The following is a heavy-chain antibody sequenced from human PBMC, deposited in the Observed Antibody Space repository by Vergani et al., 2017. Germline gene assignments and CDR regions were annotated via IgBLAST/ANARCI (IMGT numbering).Heavy chain of an antibody. CDR1: GGTFSSYT. D-gene: IGHD5-24*01. CDR3: AGRRDVYIYYAFDI. V-gene: IGHV1-69*02. Sequence: QVQLVQSGAEVKKPGSSVKVSCKASGGTFSSYTIRWVRQAPGQGLEWMGRIIPILGIANYAQKFQGRVTITADKSTSTAYMELSSLKSEDTAVYYCAGRRDVYIYYAFDIWGQGTMVTVSS. CDR2: IIPILGIA. J-gene: IGHJ3*02.